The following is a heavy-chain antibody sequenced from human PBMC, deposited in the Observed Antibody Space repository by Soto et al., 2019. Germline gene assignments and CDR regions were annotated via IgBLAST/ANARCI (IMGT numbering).Heavy chain of an antibody. D-gene: IGHD2-8*01. CDR2: ISGSGGST. Sequence: GSLRLSCAASGFTFSSYAMSWVRQAPGKGLEWVSAISGSGGSTYYADSVKGRFTISRDNSKNTLYLQMNSLRAEDTAVYYCAKSPEQSGEMVYAVHYYYYYMDVWGKGTTVTVSS. CDR3: AKSPEQSGEMVYAVHYYYYYMDV. CDR1: GFTFSSYA. J-gene: IGHJ6*03. V-gene: IGHV3-23*01.